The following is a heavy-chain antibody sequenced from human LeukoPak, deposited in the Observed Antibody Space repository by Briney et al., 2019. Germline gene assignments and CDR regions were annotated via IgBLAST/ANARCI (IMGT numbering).Heavy chain of an antibody. D-gene: IGHD3-10*01. J-gene: IGHJ4*02. Sequence: GGSLRLSCAASGFTFSSYWTSWVRQAPGKGLEWVANIKQDGSEKYYVDSVKGRFTISRDNAKNSLYLQMYSLRAEDTAVYYCARTLLLWFGEFQPSDYWGQGTLVTVSS. CDR2: IKQDGSEK. CDR3: ARTLLLWFGEFQPSDY. CDR1: GFTFSSYW. V-gene: IGHV3-7*01.